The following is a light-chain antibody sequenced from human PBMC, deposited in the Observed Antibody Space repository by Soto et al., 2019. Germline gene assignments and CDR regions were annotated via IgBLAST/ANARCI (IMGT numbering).Light chain of an antibody. CDR2: DAS. CDR1: QEISNH. V-gene: IGKV1-16*02. Sequence: DIQMTQSPSSLSASVGDRVTITCRASQEISNHLAWFQQKPGKPPKSLIYDASTLQSGVPSKFSGSRSGTDFTLTISSLQPEDFATYSCQQYHNYPLTFGGGTKVEIK. J-gene: IGKJ4*01. CDR3: QQYHNYPLT.